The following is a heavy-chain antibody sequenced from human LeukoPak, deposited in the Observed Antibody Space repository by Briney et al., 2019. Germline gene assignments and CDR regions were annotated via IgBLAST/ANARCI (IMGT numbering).Heavy chain of an antibody. V-gene: IGHV1-8*03. D-gene: IGHD3-3*01. J-gene: IGHJ6*03. CDR2: MNPNSGNT. CDR1: GYTFTTYD. CDR3: ATGGKPYVGDFWSGAPLYYMDV. Sequence: ASVKVSCKASGYTFTTYDINWVRQATGQGLEWMGWMNPNSGNTGYAQKFQGRVTITRNTSISTAYMELSSLRSEDTAVYYCATGGKPYVGDFWSGAPLYYMDVWGKGTTVTVSS.